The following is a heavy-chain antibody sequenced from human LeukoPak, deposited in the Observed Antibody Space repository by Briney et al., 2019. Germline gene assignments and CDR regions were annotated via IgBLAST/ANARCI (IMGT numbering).Heavy chain of an antibody. CDR3: AKDRYSSGLYFDY. V-gene: IGHV3-30*18. Sequence: PGRSLRLSCAASGFTFSSYGTHWVRQAPGKGLEWVAVISYDGSNKYYADSVKGRFTISRDNSKNTLYLQMNSLRAEDTAVYYCAKDRYSSGLYFDYWGQGTLVTVSS. D-gene: IGHD6-19*01. CDR2: ISYDGSNK. J-gene: IGHJ4*02. CDR1: GFTFSSYG.